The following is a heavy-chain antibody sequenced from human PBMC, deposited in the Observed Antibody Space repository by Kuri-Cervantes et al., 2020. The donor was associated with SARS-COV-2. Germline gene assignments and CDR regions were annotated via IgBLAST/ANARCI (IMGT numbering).Heavy chain of an antibody. CDR3: AIGLGSWSEGYVFDI. Sequence: SETLSLTCTVSSGSISSGSYYWSWIRQPAWQGLEWIGRIYTSGNTNYNPSLTSRVTISVDTSQNQFSLEVNSVTAADTAVYYCAIGLGSWSEGYVFDIWGQGTMVTVSS. J-gene: IGHJ3*02. V-gene: IGHV4-61*02. CDR1: SGSISSGSYY. CDR2: IYTSGNT. D-gene: IGHD2-15*01.